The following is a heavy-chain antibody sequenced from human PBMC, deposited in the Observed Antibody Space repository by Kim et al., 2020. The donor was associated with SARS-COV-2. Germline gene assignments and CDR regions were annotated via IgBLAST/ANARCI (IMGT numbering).Heavy chain of an antibody. V-gene: IGHV4-61*02. J-gene: IGHJ2*01. CDR1: GGSISSGSYY. CDR3: ARDDSSGWSYFDL. CDR2: IYTSGST. Sequence: SETLSLTCTVSGGSISSGSYYWSWIRQPAGKGLEWIGRIYTSGSTNYNPSLKSRVTISVDTSKNQFSLKLSSVTAADTAVYYCARDDSSGWSYFDLWGRGTLVTVSS. D-gene: IGHD6-19*01.